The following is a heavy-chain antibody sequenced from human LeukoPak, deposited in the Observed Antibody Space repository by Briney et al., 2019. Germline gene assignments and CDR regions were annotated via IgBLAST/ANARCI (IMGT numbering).Heavy chain of an antibody. J-gene: IGHJ4*02. D-gene: IGHD1-26*01. CDR1: GGTFSSYA. Sequence: ASVKVSCKASGGTFSSYAISWVRQAPGQGLEWMGRIIPIFGTANYAQKFQGRVTTTTDESTSTAYMELSSLRSEDTAVYYCATHEVVGAPRNHYFDYWGQGTLVTVSS. CDR3: ATHEVVGAPRNHYFDY. V-gene: IGHV1-69*05. CDR2: IIPIFGTA.